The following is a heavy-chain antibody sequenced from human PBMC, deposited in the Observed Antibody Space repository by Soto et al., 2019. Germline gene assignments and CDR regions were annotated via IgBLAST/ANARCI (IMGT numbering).Heavy chain of an antibody. Sequence: SETLSLTCTFNGDSVHSGTYYWNWIRQPPGKGLEWIGLIYNSGSTKYNPFLKSRVTISVDTSKNQFSLKLSSVTAADMAVYYCAREFGNWGQGIQVTVSS. CDR3: AREFGN. D-gene: IGHD3-10*01. V-gene: IGHV4-61*01. CDR1: GDSVHSGTYY. J-gene: IGHJ4*02. CDR2: IYNSGST.